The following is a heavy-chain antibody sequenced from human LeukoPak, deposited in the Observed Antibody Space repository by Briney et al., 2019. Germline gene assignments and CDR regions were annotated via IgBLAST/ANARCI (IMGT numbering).Heavy chain of an antibody. CDR3: ARTSYLGIAAAGTVDY. V-gene: IGHV3-21*01. CDR1: GFTFSSYS. J-gene: IGHJ4*02. CDR2: ISSSSSYI. D-gene: IGHD6-13*01. Sequence: GGSLRLSCAASGFTFSSYSMNWVRQAPGKGLEWVSSISSSSSYIYYADSVKGRFTISRDNAKNSLYLQMNRLRAEDTAVYYCARTSYLGIAAAGTVDYWGQGTLVTVSS.